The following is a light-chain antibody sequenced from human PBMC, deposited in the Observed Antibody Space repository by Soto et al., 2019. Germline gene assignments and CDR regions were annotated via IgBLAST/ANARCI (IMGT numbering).Light chain of an antibody. Sequence: QSALTQPPSLSGSPGQSITISCTGTSSDFGSYNLVSWYQQHPGKAPKLMIYEDSKRPSGVSNRFSGSKSGNTASLTISGLQAEDDADYYCCSSAGSSTYVFGTGTKVTV. V-gene: IGLV2-23*01. CDR1: SSDFGSYNL. CDR3: CSSAGSSTYV. CDR2: EDS. J-gene: IGLJ1*01.